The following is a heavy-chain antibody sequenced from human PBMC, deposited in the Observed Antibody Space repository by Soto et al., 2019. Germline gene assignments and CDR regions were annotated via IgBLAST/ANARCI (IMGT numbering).Heavy chain of an antibody. Sequence: QVQLVQSGAEVKKPGASVKVSCKASGYTFTGYYMHWVRQAPGQGLEWMGWINPNSGGTNYAQKFQGWVTMTRDTSISTAYMELSRLRSDDTAVYYCARAVYCSGGGCYSSSAFDYWGQGTLVTVSS. J-gene: IGHJ4*02. D-gene: IGHD2-15*01. CDR2: INPNSGGT. CDR1: GYTFTGYY. V-gene: IGHV1-2*04. CDR3: ARAVYCSGGGCYSSSAFDY.